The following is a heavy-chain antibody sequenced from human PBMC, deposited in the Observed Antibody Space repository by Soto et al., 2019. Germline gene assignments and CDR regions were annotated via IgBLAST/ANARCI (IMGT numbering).Heavy chain of an antibody. V-gene: IGHV3-21*03. CDR3: TTAFSGWYDY. J-gene: IGHJ4*02. Sequence: GGSLRLSCAASGFTFSSYSMNWVRQAPGKGLEWVSSISSSSSYIYYADSVKGRFTISRDNSKNTLYLQMNSLKTEDTAVYYCTTAFSGWYDYWGQGTLVTVS. D-gene: IGHD6-19*01. CDR1: GFTFSSYS. CDR2: ISSSSSYI.